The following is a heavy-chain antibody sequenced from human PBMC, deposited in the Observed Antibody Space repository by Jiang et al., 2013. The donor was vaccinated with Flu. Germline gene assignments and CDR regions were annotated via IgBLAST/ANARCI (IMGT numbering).Heavy chain of an antibody. D-gene: IGHD6-19*01. CDR1: GFTFSSYA. J-gene: IGHJ4*02. Sequence: VQLLESGGGVVQPGRSLRLSCAASGFTFSSYAMHWVRQAPGKGLEWVAVISYDGSNKYYADSVKGRFTISRDNSKNTLYLQMNSLRAEDTAVYYCASLGPYSSGWAPENWGQGTLVTVSS. CDR2: ISYDGSNK. CDR3: ASLGPYSSGWAPEN. V-gene: IGHV3-30-3*01.